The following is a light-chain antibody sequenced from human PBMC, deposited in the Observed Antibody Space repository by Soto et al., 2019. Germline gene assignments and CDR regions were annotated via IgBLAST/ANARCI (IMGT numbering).Light chain of an antibody. J-gene: IGKJ5*01. V-gene: IGKV3-20*01. CDR2: GAS. CDR3: QQYGTSIT. Sequence: EMVLTQSPGTLSLSPGERATLSCRASQSFSSSYLAWYQQKPGQAPRLLIYGASSRATGIPDWFSGSGSGTDFTLTISRLEPEDFAVYYCQQYGTSITFGQRTRLEI. CDR1: QSFSSSY.